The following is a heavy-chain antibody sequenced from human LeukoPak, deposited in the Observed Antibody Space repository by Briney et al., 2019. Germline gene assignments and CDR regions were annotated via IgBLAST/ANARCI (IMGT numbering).Heavy chain of an antibody. D-gene: IGHD3-22*01. CDR1: GFTFSSYS. V-gene: IGHV3-48*01. Sequence: TGGSLRLSCAASGFTFSSYSMNWVRQAPGKGLEWVSYISSSSSTIYYADSVKGRFTISRDNAKNSLYLQMNSLRAEDTAVYYCARDFYYDTPAQGIWGQGTMVTVSS. CDR2: ISSSSSTI. J-gene: IGHJ3*02. CDR3: ARDFYYDTPAQGI.